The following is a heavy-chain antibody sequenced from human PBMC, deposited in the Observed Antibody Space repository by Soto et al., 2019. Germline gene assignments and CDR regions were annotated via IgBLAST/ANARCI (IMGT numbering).Heavy chain of an antibody. CDR3: ARDYGDYDGGWFDP. J-gene: IGHJ5*02. Sequence: SETLSLTCTVSGGSISSYYWSWIRQPPGKGLEWIGYIYYSGSTNYNPSLKSRVTISVDTSKNPFSLKLSSVTAAETAVYYCARDYGDYDGGWFDPWGQGTLVTVSS. CDR2: IYYSGST. D-gene: IGHD4-17*01. CDR1: GGSISSYY. V-gene: IGHV4-59*01.